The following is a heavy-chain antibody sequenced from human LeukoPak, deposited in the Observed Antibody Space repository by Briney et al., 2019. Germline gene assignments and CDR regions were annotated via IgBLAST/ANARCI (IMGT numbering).Heavy chain of an antibody. J-gene: IGHJ4*02. Sequence: ASVKVSCKASGYTFTSYAMNWVRQAPGQGLEWMGWININTGNPTYAQGFTGRFVFSLDTSVSTAYLQISSLKAEDTAVYYCARGGYCSGGSCYPSGYWGQGTLVTVSS. D-gene: IGHD2-15*01. V-gene: IGHV7-4-1*02. CDR1: GYTFTSYA. CDR2: ININTGNP. CDR3: ARGGYCSGGSCYPSGY.